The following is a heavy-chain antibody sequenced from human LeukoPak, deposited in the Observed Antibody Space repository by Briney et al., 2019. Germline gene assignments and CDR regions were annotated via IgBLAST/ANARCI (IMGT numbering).Heavy chain of an antibody. CDR1: GGSFSGYY. Sequence: PSETLSLTCAVYGGSFSGYYWNWIRQPPGKGLEWLGEVNHSGSTNYNPSLKSRVTISVDTSKNQFSLKLSSVTAADTAVYYCAREEDSSGYYDYWGQGTLVTVSS. D-gene: IGHD3-22*01. V-gene: IGHV4-34*01. CDR3: AREEDSSGYYDY. CDR2: VNHSGST. J-gene: IGHJ4*02.